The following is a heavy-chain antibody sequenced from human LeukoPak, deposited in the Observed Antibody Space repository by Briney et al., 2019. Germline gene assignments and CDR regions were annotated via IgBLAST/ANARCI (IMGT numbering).Heavy chain of an antibody. V-gene: IGHV1-69*13. CDR2: IIPIFGTA. CDR3: ARGSHRYDSSGLDV. CDR1: GGTFSNYA. J-gene: IGHJ6*04. Sequence: SVKVSCKASGGTFSNYAISWVRQAPGQGLECMGGIIPIFGTANYAQKFQGRVTITADESTSTAYMELSSLRSEDTAVYYCARGSHRYDSSGLDVWGKGTTVTISS. D-gene: IGHD3-22*01.